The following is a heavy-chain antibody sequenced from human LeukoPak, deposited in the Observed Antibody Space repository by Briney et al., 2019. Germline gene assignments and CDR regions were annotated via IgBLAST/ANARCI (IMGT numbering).Heavy chain of an antibody. V-gene: IGHV3-23*01. CDR1: GFTFSSYW. D-gene: IGHD2/OR15-2a*01. CDR3: AKDQHFAISNYDY. Sequence: GGSLRLSCAASGFTFSSYWMHWVRQTPGKGLEWVSGISGSGGSTYYADSVKGRFTISRDNSKNTLYLQMNSLRAEDTAVYYCAKDQHFAISNYDYWGQGTLVTVSS. CDR2: ISGSGGST. J-gene: IGHJ4*02.